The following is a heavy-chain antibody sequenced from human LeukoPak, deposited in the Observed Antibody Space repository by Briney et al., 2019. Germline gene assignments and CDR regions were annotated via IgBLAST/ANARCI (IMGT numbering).Heavy chain of an antibody. Sequence: SETLSLTCTVSGGSISSSSYYWGWIRQPPGKGLEWIGSIYYSGSTYYNPSLKSRVTISVDTSKNQFSLKLSSVTAADTAVYYCATHSGIAAAGSPWFDPWDQGTLVTVSS. J-gene: IGHJ5*02. V-gene: IGHV4-39*01. CDR2: IYYSGST. CDR3: ATHSGIAAAGSPWFDP. D-gene: IGHD6-13*01. CDR1: GGSISSSSYY.